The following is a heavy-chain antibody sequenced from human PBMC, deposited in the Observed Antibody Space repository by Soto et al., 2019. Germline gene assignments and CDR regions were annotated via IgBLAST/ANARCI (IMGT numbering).Heavy chain of an antibody. CDR3: ARPGYCSGGSCYSGVGVVDI. V-gene: IGHV4-59*08. CDR2: IYYNGRT. Sequence: PSETLSLTCTVSGGSISTYYWSWIRQPPGKGLEWIGYIYYNGRTNYNPSLESRVTISVDTSKSQFSLKLSSVTAADTAVYYCARPGYCSGGSCYSGVGVVDIWGQGTMVT. CDR1: GGSISTYY. D-gene: IGHD2-15*01. J-gene: IGHJ3*02.